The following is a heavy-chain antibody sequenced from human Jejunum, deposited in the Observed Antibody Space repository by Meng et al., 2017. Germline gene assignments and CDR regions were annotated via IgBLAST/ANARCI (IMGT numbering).Heavy chain of an antibody. CDR3: ARDRPGGTVEAADY. CDR1: GFTFSSYW. D-gene: IGHD2-15*01. V-gene: IGHV3-74*01. Sequence: GESLKISCAASGFTFSSYWMHWVRQAPGKGLVWVSLIHSDGSITSYADSVKGRFTISRDNAKNTLYLQMNSLRAEDTAVYYCARDRPGGTVEAADYWGQGTLVTVSS. CDR2: IHSDGSIT. J-gene: IGHJ4*02.